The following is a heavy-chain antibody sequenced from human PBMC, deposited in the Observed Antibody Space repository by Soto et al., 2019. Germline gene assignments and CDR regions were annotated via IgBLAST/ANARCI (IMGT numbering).Heavy chain of an antibody. CDR1: GFTFKSYG. V-gene: IGHV3-30*18. J-gene: IGHJ4*02. CDR3: AKEGLYKTLDY. Sequence: QVQLVESGGGVVQPGRSLRLSCAASGFTFKSYGMHWVRQAPGKGLEWVAVTSYDGTNKYYADSVKGRFTISRDIPKNTLYLQLNSLRAEDTAVYYCAKEGLYKTLDYWGQGTLVTVSS. D-gene: IGHD1-1*01. CDR2: TSYDGTNK.